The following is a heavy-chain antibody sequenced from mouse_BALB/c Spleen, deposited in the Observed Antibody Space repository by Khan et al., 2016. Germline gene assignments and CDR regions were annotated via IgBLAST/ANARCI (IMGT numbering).Heavy chain of an antibody. CDR1: GYTFTNYG. CDR3: ARYRYYYGSSRYFDV. V-gene: IGHV9-3-1*01. J-gene: IGHJ1*01. CDR2: INTYSGES. Sequence: QIQLVQSGPELKRPGKTVKISCKASGYTFTNYGINWVKQAPGKGLKWMGWINTYSGESTYADDLKGRFAFSLETSANTAYLQINNLKNEDTATYCCARYRYYYGSSRYFDVWGAGTTVTVSS. D-gene: IGHD1-1*01.